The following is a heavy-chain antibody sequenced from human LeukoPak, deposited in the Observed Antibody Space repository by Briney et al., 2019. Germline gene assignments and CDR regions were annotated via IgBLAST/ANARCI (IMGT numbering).Heavy chain of an antibody. J-gene: IGHJ4*02. CDR2: IIPIFGTA. Sequence: ASVKVSCKASGGTFSSYAISWVRQAPGQGLEWMGGIIPIFGTANYAQKFQGRVTITTDESTSTAYMELSSLRSEDTAVYYCASNGCNYYYFDYWGQGTLVTVSS. CDR1: GGTFSSYA. V-gene: IGHV1-69*05. D-gene: IGHD5-24*01. CDR3: ASNGCNYYYFDY.